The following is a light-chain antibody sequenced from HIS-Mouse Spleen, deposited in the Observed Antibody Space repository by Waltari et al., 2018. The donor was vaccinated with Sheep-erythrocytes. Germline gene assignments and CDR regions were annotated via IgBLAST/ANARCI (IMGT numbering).Light chain of an antibody. CDR1: SSDVGSYNL. CDR2: EGS. Sequence: QSALTQPASVSGSPGQSITISCTGTSSDVGSYNLVSWYQQHPGKAPKLMIYEGSKRPSGVYNRFSGPKSGSTASLTISGLQAEDEADYYCCSYAGSSTPWVFGGGTKLTVL. J-gene: IGLJ3*02. CDR3: CSYAGSSTPWV. V-gene: IGLV2-23*01.